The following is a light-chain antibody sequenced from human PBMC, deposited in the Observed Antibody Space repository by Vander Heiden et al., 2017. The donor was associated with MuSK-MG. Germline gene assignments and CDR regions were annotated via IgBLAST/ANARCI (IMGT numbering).Light chain of an antibody. CDR2: EVT. J-gene: IGLJ3*02. V-gene: IGLV2-23*02. CDR3: CSYAGRCTVDIL. CDR1: NSDIGTYNL. Sequence: QSALTQSASVSGSPGQSITISCTGSNSDIGTYNLVSWYQQHPGKAPRLMIYEVTARRAGVASRFSGSKSGNTAALTISGLQAEDEADYYCCSYAGRCTVDILFGGGTKLTVL.